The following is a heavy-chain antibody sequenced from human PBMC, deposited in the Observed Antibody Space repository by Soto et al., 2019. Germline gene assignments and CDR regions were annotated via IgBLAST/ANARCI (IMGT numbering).Heavy chain of an antibody. Sequence: EVQLVESGGGLVQPGGSLRLSCAASGFTFSSYSMNWVRQAPGKGLEWVSYISSSGRTIYYADSVKGRFTISRDNAKNSLFLQMNSLRDEDTAVYYCARERPFYGDYGGGAFDIWGQGTMVTVSS. CDR2: ISSSGRTI. CDR1: GFTFSSYS. D-gene: IGHD4-17*01. J-gene: IGHJ3*02. V-gene: IGHV3-48*02. CDR3: ARERPFYGDYGGGAFDI.